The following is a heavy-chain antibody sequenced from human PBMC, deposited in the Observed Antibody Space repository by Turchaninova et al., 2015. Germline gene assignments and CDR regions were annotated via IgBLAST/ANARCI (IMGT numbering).Heavy chain of an antibody. CDR1: GNISTNYS. J-gene: IGHJ4*02. V-gene: IGHV1-3*01. D-gene: IGHD3-16*01. CDR3: ATELWGSGFIDH. CDR2: INGGRGST. Sequence: GAEVKKPGASVKVSCKAPGNISTNYSIHWGRPAPEQSLEWMGLINGGRGSTRYSERFQGTVTITRDTSANTVYMELTSLRSDDTAVYYCATELWGSGFIDHWGQGTLVTVSS.